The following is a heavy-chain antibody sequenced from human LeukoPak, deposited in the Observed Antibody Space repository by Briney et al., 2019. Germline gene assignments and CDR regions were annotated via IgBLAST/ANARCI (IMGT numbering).Heavy chain of an antibody. CDR3: ARVFYDSSGYDAFDI. V-gene: IGHV1-69*05. D-gene: IGHD3-22*01. J-gene: IGHJ3*02. CDR1: GYTFTDYY. Sequence: SVKVSCKASGYTFTDYYIHWVRQAPGQGLEWMGRIIPIFGTANYAQKFQGRVTITTDESTSTAYMELSSLRSEDTAVYYCARVFYDSSGYDAFDIWGQGTMVTVSS. CDR2: IIPIFGTA.